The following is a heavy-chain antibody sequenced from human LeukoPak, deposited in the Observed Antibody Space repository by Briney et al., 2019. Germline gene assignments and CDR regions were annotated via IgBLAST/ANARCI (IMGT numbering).Heavy chain of an antibody. J-gene: IGHJ1*01. CDR3: AKDRSSGWYSFQH. D-gene: IGHD6-19*01. V-gene: IGHV3-30*18. CDR2: ISYDGSNK. CDR1: GFTFSSYG. Sequence: PGRSLRLSCAASGFTFSSYGMHWVRQAPGKGLEWVAVISYDGSNKYYADSVKGRFTISRDNSKNTLYLQMNSLRPEDTAVYYCAKDRSSGWYSFQHWGKGTLVSVSS.